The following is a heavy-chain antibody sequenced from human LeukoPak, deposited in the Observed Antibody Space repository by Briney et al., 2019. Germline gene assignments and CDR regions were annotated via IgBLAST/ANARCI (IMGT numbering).Heavy chain of an antibody. Sequence: SETLSLTCTVSGGSLSSYYWSWIRQPPGRGLEWSGYVYSSGSTNYNPSLKSRVTISVDTSKNQFSLKLSSVTAADTAVYYCARVLYCGGDCRLFDSWGQGTLVTVSS. CDR3: ARVLYCGGDCRLFDS. CDR1: GGSLSSYY. V-gene: IGHV4-59*01. CDR2: VYSSGST. J-gene: IGHJ4*02. D-gene: IGHD2-21*02.